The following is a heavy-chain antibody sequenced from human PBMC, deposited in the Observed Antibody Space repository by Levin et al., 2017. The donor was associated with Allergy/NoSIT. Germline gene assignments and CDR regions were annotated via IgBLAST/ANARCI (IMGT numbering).Heavy chain of an antibody. Sequence: SQTLSLTCAVSGGSISSGGYSWSWIRQPPGKGLEWIGYIYHSGSTYYNPSLKSRVTISVDRSKNQFSLKLSSVTAADTAVYYCARGYCSSTSCVGDAFDIWGQGTMVTVSS. V-gene: IGHV4-30-2*01. CDR1: GGSISSGGYS. CDR3: ARGYCSSTSCVGDAFDI. D-gene: IGHD2-2*01. J-gene: IGHJ3*02. CDR2: IYHSGST.